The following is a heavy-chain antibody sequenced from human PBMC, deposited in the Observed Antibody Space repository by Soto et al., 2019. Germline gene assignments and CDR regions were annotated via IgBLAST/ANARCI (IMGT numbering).Heavy chain of an antibody. Sequence: SETLSLTCTVSSGSISSYYWSWIRQSPGKGLEWIGYIYYSGNTKYNPSLKSRVTISIDTSRNQFSLNLSSATAADTAVYYCARQSHANYDGSGYYPYWGQGTLVTVSS. CDR2: IYYSGNT. CDR3: ARQSHANYDGSGYYPY. V-gene: IGHV4-59*01. D-gene: IGHD3-22*01. CDR1: SGSISSYY. J-gene: IGHJ4*02.